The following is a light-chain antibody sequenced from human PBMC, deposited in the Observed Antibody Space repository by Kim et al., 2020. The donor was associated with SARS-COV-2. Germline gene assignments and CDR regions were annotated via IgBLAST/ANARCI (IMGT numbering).Light chain of an antibody. Sequence: EIVMTQSPVTLSLSPGEGATLSCRASQRISGNLAWYQQKPGQSPRLLVSRASIRDTGIPARFGGNGSGTDFTLTISGLQSDDFALYFCQQYDDWPFTFGQGTKLEI. CDR1: QRISGN. J-gene: IGKJ2*01. CDR3: QQYDDWPFT. V-gene: IGKV3-15*01. CDR2: RAS.